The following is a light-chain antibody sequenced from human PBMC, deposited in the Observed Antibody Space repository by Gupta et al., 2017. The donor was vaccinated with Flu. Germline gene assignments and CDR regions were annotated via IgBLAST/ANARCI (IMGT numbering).Light chain of an antibody. CDR1: TGAVTNGHY. V-gene: IGLV7-46*01. CDR3: ELSHNGAVV. J-gene: IGLJ2*01. CDR2: DTS. Sequence: QAVVTQEPSLTVSPGGTVTPTCASSTGAVTNGHYPYWFQQKPGQAPRTLIYDTSRKHSWTPARVSGPRLGGKAALALSGARSEDEAEYYCELSHNGAVVFGGGTKLTVL.